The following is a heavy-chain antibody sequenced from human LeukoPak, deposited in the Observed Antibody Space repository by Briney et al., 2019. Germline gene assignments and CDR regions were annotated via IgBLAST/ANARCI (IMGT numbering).Heavy chain of an antibody. J-gene: IGHJ5*02. CDR3: ARGRGGPWLFRFDP. V-gene: IGHV1-69*13. D-gene: IGHD3-10*01. CDR2: IIPIFGTA. CDR1: GGTFSSYA. Sequence: AASVKVSCKASGGTFSSYAISWVRQAPGQGLEWMGGIIPIFGTANYAQKFQGRVTITADESTSTAYMELSSLRSEDTAVYYCARGRGGPWLFRFDPWGQGTLVTVSS.